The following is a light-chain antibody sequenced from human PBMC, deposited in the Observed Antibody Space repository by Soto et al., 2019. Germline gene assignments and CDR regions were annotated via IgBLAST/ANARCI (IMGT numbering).Light chain of an antibody. Sequence: QSVLTQPRSVSGSPGQSVTISCTGTSSDVGGYNYVSWYQQHPGKAPKLMIYDVSKRPSGVPDRFSGSKSGNTASLTISGLHAEDEADYYCCSYAGSYTYVFGTGTKPTVL. CDR1: SSDVGGYNY. CDR3: CSYAGSYTYV. J-gene: IGLJ1*01. CDR2: DVS. V-gene: IGLV2-11*01.